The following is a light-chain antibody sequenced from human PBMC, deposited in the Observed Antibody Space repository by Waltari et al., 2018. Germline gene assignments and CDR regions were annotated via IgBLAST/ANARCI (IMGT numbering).Light chain of an antibody. CDR1: QRVSRA. J-gene: IGKJ1*01. CDR3: QHYLRLPVT. CDR2: GAS. Sequence: EIVLTQSPGTLSLSLGERATVSCRASQRVSRALAWYQQKPGRAPRLLIDGASTRATGIPDRFSGSGSGTDFSLTISRLEPDDFAVYYCQHYLRLPVTFGQGTTVEI. V-gene: IGKV3-20*01.